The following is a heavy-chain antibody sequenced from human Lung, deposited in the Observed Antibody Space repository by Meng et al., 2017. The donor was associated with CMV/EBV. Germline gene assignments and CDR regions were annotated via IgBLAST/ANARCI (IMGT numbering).Heavy chain of an antibody. Sequence: SXTLSLTCTVSGGSISSYYWSWIRQPPGKGLEWIGYIYYSGSTNYNPSLKSRVTISVDTSKNQFSLKLSSVTAADTAVYYCARAWWHYYDSSGYYPTQTYYVDYWGQGTLVTVSS. CDR1: GGSISSYY. D-gene: IGHD3-22*01. CDR2: IYYSGST. CDR3: ARAWWHYYDSSGYYPTQTYYVDY. V-gene: IGHV4-59*01. J-gene: IGHJ4*02.